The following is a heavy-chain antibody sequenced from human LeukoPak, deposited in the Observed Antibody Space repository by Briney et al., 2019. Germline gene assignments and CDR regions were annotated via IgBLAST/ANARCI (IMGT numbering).Heavy chain of an antibody. CDR2: INAGNGNT. CDR1: GCTFTSYA. J-gene: IGHJ4*02. V-gene: IGHV1-3*01. CDR3: ARDAWRGYSYGPIDY. D-gene: IGHD5-18*01. Sequence: ASVKVSCKASGCTFTSYAMHWVRQAPGQRLEWMGWINAGNGNTKYSQKFQGRVTITRDTSASTAYMELSSLRSEDTAVYYCARDAWRGYSYGPIDYWGQGTLVTVSS.